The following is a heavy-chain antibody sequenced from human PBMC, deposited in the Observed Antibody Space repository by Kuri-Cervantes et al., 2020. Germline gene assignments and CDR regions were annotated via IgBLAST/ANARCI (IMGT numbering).Heavy chain of an antibody. CDR3: ARDAAGGAHTDY. CDR2: ISSSSSYI. D-gene: IGHD2-15*01. Sequence: GGSLRLSCAASGFTFSSYSMNWVRQAPGKGLEWVSSISSSSSYIYYADSVKGRFTISRDNAKNSLYLRMNSLRAEDTAVYYCARDAAGGAHTDYWGQGTLVTVSS. CDR1: GFTFSSYS. V-gene: IGHV3-21*01. J-gene: IGHJ4*02.